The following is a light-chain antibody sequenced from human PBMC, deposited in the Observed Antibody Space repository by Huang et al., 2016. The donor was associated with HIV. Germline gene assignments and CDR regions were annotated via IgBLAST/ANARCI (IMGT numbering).Light chain of an antibody. CDR2: GAS. CDR3: HQYNDWPPWT. J-gene: IGKJ1*01. CDR1: QNIDTN. V-gene: IGKV3-15*01. Sequence: EIVMTQSPATLSVSPGERAILLCRSSQNIDTNVAWYQQKPGQAPRLLIFGASTRATGISARFTGGGSETEVTLTINSVQSEDVAMYYGHQYNDWPPWTFGQGTRVEI.